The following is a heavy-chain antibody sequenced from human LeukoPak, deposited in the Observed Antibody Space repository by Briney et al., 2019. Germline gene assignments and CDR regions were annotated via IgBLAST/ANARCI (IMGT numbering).Heavy chain of an antibody. CDR2: IYYSGST. J-gene: IGHJ2*01. D-gene: IGHD6-19*01. Sequence: KPSETLSLTCTVPGGSISSYYWSWIRQPPGKGLEWIGYIYYSGSTNYNPSLKSRVTISVDTSKNQFSLKLSSVTAADTAVYYCASGIAVAGTGYFDLWGRGTLVTVSS. CDR3: ASGIAVAGTGYFDL. V-gene: IGHV4-59*01. CDR1: GGSISSYY.